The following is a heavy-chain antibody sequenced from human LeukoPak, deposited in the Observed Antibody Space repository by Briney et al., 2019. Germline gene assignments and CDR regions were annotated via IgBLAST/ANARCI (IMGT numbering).Heavy chain of an antibody. Sequence: GASVKVSCKASGYTFTSYYMHWVRQAPGQGLEWMGIINPSGGSTSYAQKFQGRGTMTRDTSTSTVYMELSSLRSEDTAVYYCARDESRGYCSSTSCYADYWGQGTLVTVSS. D-gene: IGHD2-2*01. J-gene: IGHJ4*02. CDR2: INPSGGST. CDR1: GYTFTSYY. V-gene: IGHV1-46*01. CDR3: ARDESRGYCSSTSCYADY.